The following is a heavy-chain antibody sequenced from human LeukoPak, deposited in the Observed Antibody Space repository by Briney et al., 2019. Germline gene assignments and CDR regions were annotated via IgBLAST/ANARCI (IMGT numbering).Heavy chain of an antibody. J-gene: IGHJ5*02. CDR3: ARGRFPNWFDP. CDR1: GSSFTTYW. D-gene: IGHD3-3*01. CDR2: IYPGDSDT. V-gene: IGHV5-51*01. Sequence: GXSLRISCKGSGSSFTTYWIGWVRQMPGKGLEGVGIIYPGDSDTRYSPSFQGQVTISADKSISTAYLQWSSLKASDTAMYYCARGRFPNWFDPWGQGTLVTVSS.